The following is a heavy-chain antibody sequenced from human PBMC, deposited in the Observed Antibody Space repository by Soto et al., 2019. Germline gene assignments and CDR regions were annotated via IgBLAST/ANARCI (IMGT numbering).Heavy chain of an antibody. J-gene: IGHJ5*02. D-gene: IGHD2-21*01. CDR3: ARQQTTGDTALWFDP. V-gene: IGHV4-39*01. CDR1: GGSISTSRSY. CDR2: IFYSGST. Sequence: QLQLLASGPGLVKASETLSLTCNVSGGSISTSRSYWAWIRQPPGKGLEWLANIFYSGSTYYNPSLASRVPVPADTSKNEFSLKLGSVTAADTAVYSCARQQTTGDTALWFDPWGQGTLVTVSS.